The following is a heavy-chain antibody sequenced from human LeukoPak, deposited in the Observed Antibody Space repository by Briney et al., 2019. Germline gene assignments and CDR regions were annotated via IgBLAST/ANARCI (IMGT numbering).Heavy chain of an antibody. V-gene: IGHV1-2*02. CDR2: INPNSGGT. J-gene: IGHJ3*02. CDR3: ARARGRYFDWLPYRGNDAFDI. Sequence: ASVKVSCKASGYTFTGYYMHWVRQAPGQGLEWMGWINPNSGGTNYAQKFQGRVTMTRDMSISTAYMELSRLRSDDTAVYYCARARGRYFDWLPYRGNDAFDIWGQGTMVTVSS. D-gene: IGHD3-9*01. CDR1: GYTFTGYY.